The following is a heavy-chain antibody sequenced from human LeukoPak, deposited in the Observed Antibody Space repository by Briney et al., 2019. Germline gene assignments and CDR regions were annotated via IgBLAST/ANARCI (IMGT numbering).Heavy chain of an antibody. V-gene: IGHV3-9*01. Sequence: GRSLRLSCAASGFTFDDYAMHWVRQAPGKGLEWVSGISWNSGSIGYADSVKGRFTISRDNAKNSLYLQMNSLRAEDTALYYCAKDMVGYSYASFDYWGQGTLVTVSS. CDR2: ISWNSGSI. J-gene: IGHJ4*02. CDR3: AKDMVGYSYASFDY. D-gene: IGHD5-18*01. CDR1: GFTFDDYA.